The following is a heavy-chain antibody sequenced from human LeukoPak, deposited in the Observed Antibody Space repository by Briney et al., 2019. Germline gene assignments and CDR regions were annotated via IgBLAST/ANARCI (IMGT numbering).Heavy chain of an antibody. CDR1: GYTFTGYY. V-gene: IGHV1-2*02. CDR2: INPNSGGT. J-gene: IGHJ4*02. Sequence: ASVKASCKASGYTFTGYYMHWVRQAPGQGLEWMGWINPNSGGTNYAQKFQGRVTMTRDTSISTAYMELSRLRSDDTAVYYCARVVAAAGDHFDYWGQGTLVTVSS. CDR3: ARVVAAAGDHFDY. D-gene: IGHD6-13*01.